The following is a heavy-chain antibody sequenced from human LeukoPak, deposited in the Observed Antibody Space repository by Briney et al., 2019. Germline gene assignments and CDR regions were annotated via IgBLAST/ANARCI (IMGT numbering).Heavy chain of an antibody. CDR2: ISSSSSTI. CDR3: ARDGQLAPWGDYYGMDV. D-gene: IGHD6-6*01. J-gene: IGHJ6*02. Sequence: GGSVRLSCAASGFTFSSYSMNWVRQAPGKGLEWVSYISSSSSTIYYADSVKGRFTISRDNAKDSLYLQMNSLRDEDTAVYYCARDGQLAPWGDYYGMDVWGQGTTVTVSS. V-gene: IGHV3-48*02. CDR1: GFTFSSYS.